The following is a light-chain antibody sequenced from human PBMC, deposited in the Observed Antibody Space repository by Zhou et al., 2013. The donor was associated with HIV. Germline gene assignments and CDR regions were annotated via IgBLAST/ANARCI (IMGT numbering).Light chain of an antibody. CDR2: KAS. V-gene: IGKV1-5*03. CDR1: QSLSTW. J-gene: IGKJ1*01. CDR3: QQYDSSPWT. Sequence: DIQMTQSPSTLSASVGDKVTITCRASQSLSTWLAWYLQKPGKAPKLLIYKASSLQSGVPSRFSGSGSGTEFTLTISSLQPDDFATYYCQQYDSSPWTFGQGTKVEIK.